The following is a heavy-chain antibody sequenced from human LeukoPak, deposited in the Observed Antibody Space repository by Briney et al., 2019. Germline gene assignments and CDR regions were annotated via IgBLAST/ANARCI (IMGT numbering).Heavy chain of an antibody. CDR1: GYTFTGYY. J-gene: IGHJ4*02. D-gene: IGHD6-13*01. Sequence: SVKVSCKASGYTFTGYYMHWVRQAPGQGLEWMGRINPNSGGTNFAQNFQGRVAMTRDTSISTAYMELSRLRSDDTAVYYCAREGSSWSIDYWGQGTLVTVSS. CDR3: AREGSSWSIDY. V-gene: IGHV1-2*06. CDR2: INPNSGGT.